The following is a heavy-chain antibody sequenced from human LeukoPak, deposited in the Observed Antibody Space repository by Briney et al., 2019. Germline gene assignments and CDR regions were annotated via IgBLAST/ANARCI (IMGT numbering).Heavy chain of an antibody. J-gene: IGHJ6*04. CDR3: ARTKVNCSSTSCEQRNYYYGMDV. CDR2: ISSSGSTI. Sequence: GGSLRLSCAASGFTFSDYYMSWIRQAPGKGLEWVSYISSSGSTIYYADSVKGRFTISRDNAKNSLYLQMNSLRAEDTAVYYCARTKVNCSSTSCEQRNYYYGMDVWGKGTTVTVSS. V-gene: IGHV3-11*01. D-gene: IGHD2-2*01. CDR1: GFTFSDYY.